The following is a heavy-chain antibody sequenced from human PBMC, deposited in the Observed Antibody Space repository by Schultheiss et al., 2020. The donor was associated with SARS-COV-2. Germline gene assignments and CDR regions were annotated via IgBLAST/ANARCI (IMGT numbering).Heavy chain of an antibody. V-gene: IGHV3-30*19. J-gene: IGHJ6*02. Sequence: GESLKISCAASGFTFSSYGMHWVRQAPGKGLEWVAVIWYDGSNKYYADSVKGRFTTSRDNSKNTLYVQINSLRAEDTAVYYCAREQYGLDVWGQGTTVTVSS. CDR2: IWYDGSNK. CDR3: AREQYGLDV. CDR1: GFTFSSYG.